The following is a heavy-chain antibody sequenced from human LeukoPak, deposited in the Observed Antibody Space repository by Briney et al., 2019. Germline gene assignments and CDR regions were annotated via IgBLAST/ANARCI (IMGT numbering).Heavy chain of an antibody. CDR2: IYYSGST. D-gene: IGHD1-26*01. CDR1: GGSISSGDYY. Sequence: PSQTLSLTCTVSGGSISSGDYYWSWIRQPPGKGLEWIGYIYYSGSTYYNPSLKSRVTISVDTSKNQFSLKLSSVTAADTAVYYCARVMGGSFHFDYWGQGTLVTVSS. J-gene: IGHJ4*02. CDR3: ARVMGGSFHFDY. V-gene: IGHV4-30-4*01.